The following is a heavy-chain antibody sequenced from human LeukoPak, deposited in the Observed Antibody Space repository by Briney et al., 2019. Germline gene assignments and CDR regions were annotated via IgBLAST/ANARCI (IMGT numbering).Heavy chain of an antibody. CDR3: ARDGIIANGLDI. J-gene: IGHJ3*02. D-gene: IGHD2-21*01. Sequence: SETLSLTCTVSGGSISSYYWSWIRQPPGKGLEWIGYIYYSGSTNYNPSLKSRVTMSVDTSKNQFSLKLSSVTAADTAVYFCARDGIIANGLDIWGQGTLVTVSS. CDR2: IYYSGST. CDR1: GGSISSYY. V-gene: IGHV4-59*01.